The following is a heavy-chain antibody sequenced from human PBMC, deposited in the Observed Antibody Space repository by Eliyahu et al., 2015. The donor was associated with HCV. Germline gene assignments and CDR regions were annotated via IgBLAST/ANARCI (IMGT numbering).Heavy chain of an antibody. CDR2: IYYSGST. J-gene: IGHJ5*02. CDR3: ARQGILTGYGNWFDP. Sequence: LEWIGSIYYSGSTYYNPSLKSRVTISVDTSKNQFSLKLSSVTAADTAVYYCARQGILTGYGNWFDPWGQGTLVTVSS. D-gene: IGHD3-9*01. V-gene: IGHV4-39*01.